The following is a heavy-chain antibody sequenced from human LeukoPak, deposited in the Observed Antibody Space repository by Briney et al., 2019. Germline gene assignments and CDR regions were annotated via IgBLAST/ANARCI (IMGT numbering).Heavy chain of an antibody. V-gene: IGHV3-30*18. CDR2: ISYDGSNK. J-gene: IGHJ4*02. CDR3: AKDPPGDFGVVMIRNPDY. Sequence: PGGSLRLSCAASGFTFSSYGMHWVRQAPGKGLEWVAVISYDGSNKYYADSVKGRFTISRDNSKNTLYLQMNSLRAEDTAVYYCAKDPPGDFGVVMIRNPDYWGQGTLVTVSS. CDR1: GFTFSSYG. D-gene: IGHD3-3*01.